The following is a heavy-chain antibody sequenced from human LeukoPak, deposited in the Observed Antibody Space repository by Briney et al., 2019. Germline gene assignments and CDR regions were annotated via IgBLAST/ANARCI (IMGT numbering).Heavy chain of an antibody. Sequence: SETLSLTCTVSGGSISSYYWSWIRQPAGKGLEWIGRIYTGGSTNYNPSLKSRVTMSVDTSKNQFSLKLSSVTAADTAVYYCARDFFIAARRRSDAFDIWGQGTMVTVSS. CDR3: ARDFFIAARRRSDAFDI. D-gene: IGHD6-6*01. CDR1: GGSISSYY. CDR2: IYTGGST. J-gene: IGHJ3*02. V-gene: IGHV4-4*07.